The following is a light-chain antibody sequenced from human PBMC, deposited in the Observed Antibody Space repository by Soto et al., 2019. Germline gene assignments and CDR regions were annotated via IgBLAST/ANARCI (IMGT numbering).Light chain of an antibody. Sequence: EIVLTQSPATLSLSPGERATFSCRASQSVSSNLAWYQQKPGQAPRLLIYAASSRATGIPDRFSGSGSGTDFTLTISRLEPEDFAVFYCQQYGSSPSTFGQGTRLEIK. CDR1: QSVSSN. J-gene: IGKJ5*01. V-gene: IGKV3-20*01. CDR3: QQYGSSPST. CDR2: AAS.